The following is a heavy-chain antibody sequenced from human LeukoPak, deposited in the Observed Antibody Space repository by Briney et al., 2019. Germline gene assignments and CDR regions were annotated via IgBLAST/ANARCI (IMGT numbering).Heavy chain of an antibody. CDR2: IYYSGST. CDR1: GFTVSSNY. J-gene: IGHJ6*02. CDR3: ARSRNYDFWSARMDV. V-gene: IGHV4-59*02. Sequence: GSLRLSCAASGFTVSSNYMSWIRQPPGKGLEWIGYIYYSGSTNYNPSLKSRVTISVDTSKNQFSLKLSSVTAADTAVYYCARSRNYDFWSARMDVWGQGTTVTVSS. D-gene: IGHD3-3*01.